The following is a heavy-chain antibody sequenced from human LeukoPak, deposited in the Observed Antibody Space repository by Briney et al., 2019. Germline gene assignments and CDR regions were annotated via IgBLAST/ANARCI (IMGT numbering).Heavy chain of an antibody. CDR2: IYHSGST. D-gene: IGHD3-16*01. CDR1: GGSISSSSYY. CDR3: ARDSSWGLGFDP. V-gene: IGHV4-39*07. J-gene: IGHJ5*02. Sequence: SETLSLTCTVSGGSISSSSYYWGWIRQPPGKGLEWIGYIYHSGSTYYNPSLKSRVTISVDRSKNQFSLKLSSVTAADTAVYYCARDSSWGLGFDPWGQGTLVTVSS.